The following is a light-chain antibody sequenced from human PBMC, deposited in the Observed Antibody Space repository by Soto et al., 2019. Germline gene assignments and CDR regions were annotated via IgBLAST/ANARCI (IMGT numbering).Light chain of an antibody. CDR2: AAS. CDR1: QSVSNSF. Sequence: EVVLTQSPGTLSLSPGERASLSCRASQSVSNSFLAWYQKKAGQSHRLLIYAASARAIGIPDRFSGSGSGTYFTLTISRLEPEDFAVYYCQQYGHSPRTFGQGTKVEVK. V-gene: IGKV3-20*01. CDR3: QQYGHSPRT. J-gene: IGKJ1*01.